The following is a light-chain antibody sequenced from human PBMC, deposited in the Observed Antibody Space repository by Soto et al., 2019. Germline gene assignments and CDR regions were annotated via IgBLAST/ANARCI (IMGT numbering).Light chain of an antibody. CDR2: KAS. V-gene: IGKV1-5*03. CDR3: HQYNNYSYS. CDR1: QSISSW. Sequence: DIPMTQSPSTLSASVGDRVTITCRASQSISSWLAWYQQRPGKAPKLLIYKASSLESGVPSRFSGSGSGTEFTLTISSLQPDDFSTYYFHQYNNYSYSFGHGTKLQIK. J-gene: IGKJ2*01.